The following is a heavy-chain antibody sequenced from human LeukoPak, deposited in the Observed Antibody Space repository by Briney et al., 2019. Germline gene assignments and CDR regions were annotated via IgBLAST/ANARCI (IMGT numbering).Heavy chain of an antibody. J-gene: IGHJ4*02. V-gene: IGHV3-11*01. CDR3: ASGYSYGVAY. CDR1: GFTFSDYY. D-gene: IGHD5-18*01. Sequence: PGGSLRLSCAVSGFTFSDYYMSWIRQAPGKGLEWVSYVSSSGGTIYYADSVKGRFTISRDNAKNSLYLQMNSLRAEDTAVYYCASGYSYGVAYWGQRTLVTVSS. CDR2: VSSSGGTI.